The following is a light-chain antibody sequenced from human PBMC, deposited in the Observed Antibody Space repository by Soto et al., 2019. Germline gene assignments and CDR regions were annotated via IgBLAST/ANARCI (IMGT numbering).Light chain of an antibody. CDR2: AAS. V-gene: IGKV1-27*01. CDR1: QLIGHY. Sequence: MTQSPSSLSASVGDRVTITCRASQLIGHYLAWYQQKPGKLPKLLIYAASTLQSGVPSRFSGSGSGTDFTLTISSLQPEDVATYYCQKYNRAPLTFGGGTRVEIK. J-gene: IGKJ4*01. CDR3: QKYNRAPLT.